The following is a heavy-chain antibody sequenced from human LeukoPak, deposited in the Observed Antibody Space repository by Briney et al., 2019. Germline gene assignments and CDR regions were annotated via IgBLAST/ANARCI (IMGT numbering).Heavy chain of an antibody. CDR1: GGSISSGGYY. J-gene: IGHJ4*02. CDR2: IYYSGST. D-gene: IGHD5-18*01. Sequence: SETLSLTCTVSGGSISSGGYYWSWIRQHPGKGLEWIGYIYYSGSTYYNPSLKSRVTISVDTSKNQFSLKLSSVTAADTAVYYCARGSGYSYVDFDYWCQGTLVTVSS. CDR3: ARGSGYSYVDFDY. V-gene: IGHV4-31*03.